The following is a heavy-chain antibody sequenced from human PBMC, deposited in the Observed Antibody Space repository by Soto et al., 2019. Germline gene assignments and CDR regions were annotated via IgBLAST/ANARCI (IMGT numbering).Heavy chain of an antibody. Sequence: SETLYLTCTFTGGSISSYYWSWIREPPGKGLEWIGYIYYSGSTNYNPSLKSRVTISVDTSKNQFSLKLSSVTAADTAVYYCAREGVSSSWYNYYGMDVWGQGTTVT. CDR3: AREGVSSSWYNYYGMDV. V-gene: IGHV4-59*01. CDR2: IYYSGST. CDR1: GGSISSYY. D-gene: IGHD6-13*01. J-gene: IGHJ6*02.